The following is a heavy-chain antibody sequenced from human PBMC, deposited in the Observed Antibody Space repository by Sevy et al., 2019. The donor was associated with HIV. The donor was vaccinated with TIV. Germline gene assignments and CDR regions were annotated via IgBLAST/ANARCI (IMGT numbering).Heavy chain of an antibody. CDR1: GFTFSSYE. CDR3: ARDLPPSATTVAHFDY. V-gene: IGHV3-48*03. CDR2: ISNSGTTI. Sequence: GGFLRLSCAASGFTFSSYEMNWVRQAPGKGLEWVSYISNSGTTISYSDSVRGRFSISRDNAGNSLYLQMNSLRAEDTAVYYCARDLPPSATTVAHFDYWGQGTLVTVSS. D-gene: IGHD4-17*01. J-gene: IGHJ4*02.